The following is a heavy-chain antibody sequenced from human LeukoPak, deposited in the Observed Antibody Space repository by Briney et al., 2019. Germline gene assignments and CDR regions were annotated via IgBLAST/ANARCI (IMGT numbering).Heavy chain of an antibody. Sequence: SETLSLTCTVSGGSISSSSYYWGWIRQPPGKGLEWIGSIYYSGSTYYNPSLKSRVTISVDTSKNQFYLRLSSVTAADTAVYYCARLMYYFGSGSFYNPVFDYWGQGTLVTVSS. J-gene: IGHJ4*02. V-gene: IGHV4-39*07. CDR3: ARLMYYFGSGSFYNPVFDY. D-gene: IGHD3-10*01. CDR1: GGSISSSSYY. CDR2: IYYSGST.